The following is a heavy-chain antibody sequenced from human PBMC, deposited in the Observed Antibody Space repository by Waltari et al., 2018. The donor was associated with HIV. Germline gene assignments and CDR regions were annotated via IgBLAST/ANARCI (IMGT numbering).Heavy chain of an antibody. V-gene: IGHV3-23*01. CDR1: GFTFSSFA. CDR3: AKDPFSSSWYLNYFDY. D-gene: IGHD6-13*01. Sequence: EVQLLESGGGLVQPGGSLRLSCAASGFTFSSFAMIWVCQAPGKGLGWVSAISGSGVSTDYADFVKGRFTISRDNSRTTLSLQMNSLRAEDTAVHYCAKDPFSSSWYLNYFDYWGQGTLVTVSS. J-gene: IGHJ4*02. CDR2: ISGSGVST.